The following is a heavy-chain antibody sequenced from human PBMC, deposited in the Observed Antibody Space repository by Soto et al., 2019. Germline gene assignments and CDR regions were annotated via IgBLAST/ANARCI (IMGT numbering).Heavy chain of an antibody. J-gene: IGHJ4*02. CDR3: ARADSYCFDY. D-gene: IGHD2-15*01. CDR1: GFTFSSNW. Sequence: EVQLVESGGGLVQPGGSLRLSCAASGFTFSSNWMHWVRRAPGKGLVWVSRINSDGSTTSYADSVKGRFTISRDTAKNTLYLQMSSLRAEDTAVYYCARADSYCFDYWGQGTLVTVSS. CDR2: INSDGSTT. V-gene: IGHV3-74*01.